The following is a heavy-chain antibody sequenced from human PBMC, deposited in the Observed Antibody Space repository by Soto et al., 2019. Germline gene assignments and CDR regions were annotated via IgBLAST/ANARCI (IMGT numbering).Heavy chain of an antibody. CDR2: IAYDGNNE. V-gene: IGHV3-30*04. CDR3: ARLGDTTAAIDY. Sequence: GGSLRLSCVASGFTFSGYGMHWVRQAPGKGLEWVALIAYDGNNEYYADSVKGRFTISRDTSKSTVFLQMNSLRAEDTALYYCARLGDTTAAIDYWRQGALVTVSS. CDR1: GFTFSGYG. J-gene: IGHJ4*02. D-gene: IGHD1-1*01.